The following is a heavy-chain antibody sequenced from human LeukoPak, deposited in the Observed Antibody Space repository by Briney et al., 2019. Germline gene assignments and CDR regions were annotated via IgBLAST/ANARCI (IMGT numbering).Heavy chain of an antibody. J-gene: IGHJ5*02. CDR2: ISFDGSDA. CDR3: AVSNWMDP. V-gene: IGHV3-74*01. Sequence: GGSLRLSCAASRFTFSGFWMHWVRQAPGKGLVWVSCISFDGSDATYADSVKGRFTISRDNAKNTLHLQMDSPTVEDTAVYCCAVSNWMDPWGQGTLVTVSS. CDR1: RFTFSGFW.